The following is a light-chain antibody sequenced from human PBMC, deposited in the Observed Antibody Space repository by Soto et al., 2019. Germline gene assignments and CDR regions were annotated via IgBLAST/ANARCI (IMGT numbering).Light chain of an antibody. V-gene: IGLV2-11*01. CDR1: SSDVGGYNY. CDR3: CSYAGIYTYV. Sequence: QSALTQPRSVSGSPGQSATISCTGTSSDVGGYNYVSWYQLRPGEAPKLMIYDVSKRPSGVPDRFSGSKSGSTASLTISGLQAEDEADYYCCSYAGIYTYVFGPGTKLTVL. CDR2: DVS. J-gene: IGLJ1*01.